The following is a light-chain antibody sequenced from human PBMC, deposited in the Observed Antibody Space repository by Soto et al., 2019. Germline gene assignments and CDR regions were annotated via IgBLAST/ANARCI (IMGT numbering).Light chain of an antibody. CDR1: SSDVGGYDY. Sequence: QSALTQPASVSGSPGQSITLSCTGTSSDVGGYDYVSWYQQHPGKAPKLIISEVSNRPSGVSNRFSGSKSGNTASLTIPGLQAEDEADYYCSSYSSSSIWVFGGGTQLTVL. V-gene: IGLV2-14*01. J-gene: IGLJ3*02. CDR2: EVS. CDR3: SSYSSSSIWV.